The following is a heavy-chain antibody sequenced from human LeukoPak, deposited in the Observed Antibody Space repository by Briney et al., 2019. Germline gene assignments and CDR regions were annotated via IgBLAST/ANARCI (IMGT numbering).Heavy chain of an antibody. CDR1: GGSVSSSHY. D-gene: IGHD2-2*03. V-gene: IGHV4-39*07. CDR3: ARHIGYCSSTSCLSDAFDI. J-gene: IGHJ3*02. CDR2: IYYGGST. Sequence: SETLSLTCTVSGGSVSSSHYWGWIRQPPGKGLEWIGSIYYGGSTYYNPSLRSRVTTSVDTSKNQFSLKLSSVTAADTAVYYCARHIGYCSSTSCLSDAFDIWGQGTMVTVSS.